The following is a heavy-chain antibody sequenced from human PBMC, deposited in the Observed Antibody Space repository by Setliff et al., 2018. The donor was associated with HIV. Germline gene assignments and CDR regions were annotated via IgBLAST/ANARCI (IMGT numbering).Heavy chain of an antibody. V-gene: IGHV3-23*01. CDR3: RIPPNGGRSFDV. D-gene: IGHD2-8*01. CDR2: ITDSGA. J-gene: IGHJ3*01. Sequence: GGSLKLSCVASVFTFTTYDMTWVRQAPGKGLEWVSYITDSGAYYADSVKGRFTISRDTSKNTLYLQLNSLRAEDTAVYYCRIPPNGGRSFDVWGQGTMVTVSS. CDR1: VFTFTTYD.